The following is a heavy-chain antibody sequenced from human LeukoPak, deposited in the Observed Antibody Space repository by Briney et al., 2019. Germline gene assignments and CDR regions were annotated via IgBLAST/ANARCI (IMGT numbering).Heavy chain of an antibody. Sequence: SQTLSLTCAISGDSVSSNSAAWNWIRQSPSRGLEWLGRTKYRSKWYNDCAVSVKRRITINPDTSKNQFSLQLNSVTPEDTAVYFCARDRDSSGWFFDYWGQGTLVTVSS. CDR1: GDSVSSNSAA. CDR2: TKYRSKWYN. CDR3: ARDRDSSGWFFDY. D-gene: IGHD6-19*01. J-gene: IGHJ4*02. V-gene: IGHV6-1*01.